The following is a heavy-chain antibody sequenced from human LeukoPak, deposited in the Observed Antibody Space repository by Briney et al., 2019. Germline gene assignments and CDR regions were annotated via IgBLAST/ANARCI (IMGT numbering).Heavy chain of an antibody. CDR2: IYYSGST. V-gene: IGHV4-59*01. D-gene: IGHD3-22*01. J-gene: IGHJ4*02. CDR3: ARDRLAYYDRSGLDC. Sequence: KPSETLSLTCTVSGGSISSYYWNWIRQPPGKGLEWIGYIYYSGSTNYNPSLKSRVTMSVDTSKNQFSLSLSSVTAADTAFYYCARDRLAYYDRSGLDCWGQGTLVTVSS. CDR1: GGSISSYY.